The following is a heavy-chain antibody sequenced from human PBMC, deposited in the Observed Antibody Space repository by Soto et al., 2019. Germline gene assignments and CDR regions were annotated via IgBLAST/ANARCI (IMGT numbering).Heavy chain of an antibody. Sequence: SETLSLTCTVSGGSISSYYWSWIRQPPGKGLEWIGYIFYSGSTNYNPSLKSRVTISVDTSKNQFSLKLSSVTAADTAVYYCARGGYIWGAYRYYFDYWGQGTLVTVSS. CDR2: IFYSGST. D-gene: IGHD3-16*02. V-gene: IGHV4-59*01. J-gene: IGHJ4*02. CDR3: ARGGYIWGAYRYYFDY. CDR1: GGSISSYY.